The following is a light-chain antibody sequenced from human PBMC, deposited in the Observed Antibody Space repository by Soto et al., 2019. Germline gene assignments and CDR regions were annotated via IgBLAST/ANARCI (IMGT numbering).Light chain of an antibody. CDR3: QHYGTSPPYT. J-gene: IGKJ2*01. CDR2: GAS. V-gene: IGKV3-20*01. Sequence: EIVLTQSPGTLSLSPGERATLSCRASQSVSSSSLAWYQQKPGQAPRLLIHGASTRATGIPDRFSGSGSGTDFTLIISRLEPEDFAVYFCQHYGTSPPYTFAQGTKLEIK. CDR1: QSVSSSS.